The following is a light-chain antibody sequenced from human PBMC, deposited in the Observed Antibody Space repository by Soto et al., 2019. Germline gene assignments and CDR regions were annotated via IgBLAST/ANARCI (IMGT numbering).Light chain of an antibody. V-gene: IGLV2-14*01. Sequence: ALIQPASVSGSPGQSITISCTGTSRDVGGSNYVSWYQHHPHRAPKLLIYEVSYRPSGVSSRFSGSKSGNTASLTISGLQAEDDADYYCSSDTSTNTRVFGSGTKLTVL. CDR1: SRDVGGSNY. CDR3: SSDTSTNTRV. J-gene: IGLJ1*01. CDR2: EVS.